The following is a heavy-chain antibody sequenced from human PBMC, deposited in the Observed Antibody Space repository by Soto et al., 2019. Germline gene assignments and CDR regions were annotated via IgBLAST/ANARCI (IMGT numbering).Heavy chain of an antibody. Sequence: GGSLRLSCAASGFTFSSYAMSWVRQAPGKGLEWVSAISGSGGSTYYADSVKGRFTISRDNSKNTLYLQMNSLRAEDTAVYYCAKNGYYPQYGSSRLNGFDPWGQGTLVTVSS. CDR2: ISGSGGST. J-gene: IGHJ5*02. V-gene: IGHV3-23*01. D-gene: IGHD2-21*01. CDR1: GFTFSSYA. CDR3: AKNGYYPQYGSSRLNGFDP.